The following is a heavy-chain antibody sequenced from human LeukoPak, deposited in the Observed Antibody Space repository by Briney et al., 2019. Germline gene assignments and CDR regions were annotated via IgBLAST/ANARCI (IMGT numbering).Heavy chain of an antibody. CDR1: GFTFSDYY. CDR2: ITSSGSTI. CDR3: ARRSSNFDY. J-gene: IGHJ4*02. V-gene: IGHV3-11*04. D-gene: IGHD2-2*01. Sequence: GGSLRLSCAASGFTFSDYYMGWIRQAPGEGLEWVSYITSSGSTIYYADSVKGRFTISRDNAKNSLFLQMNSLRAEDTAVYYCARRSSNFDYWGQGTLVTVSS.